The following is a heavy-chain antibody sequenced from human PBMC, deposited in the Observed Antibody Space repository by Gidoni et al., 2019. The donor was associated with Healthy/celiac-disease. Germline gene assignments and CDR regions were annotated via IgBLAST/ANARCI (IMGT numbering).Heavy chain of an antibody. CDR3: ARDRLRFLEWLSPHYYGMDV. CDR2: IIPICGTA. Sequence: QVQLVQSGADVKKPGSSVKVSCKASGGPFSSYAIIWVRQAPGQGLEWMGGIIPICGTANYAQKFQGRVTITADESTSTAYMELSSLRSEDTAVYYCARDRLRFLEWLSPHYYGMDVWGQGTTVTVSS. CDR1: GGPFSSYA. V-gene: IGHV1-69*01. D-gene: IGHD3-3*01. J-gene: IGHJ6*02.